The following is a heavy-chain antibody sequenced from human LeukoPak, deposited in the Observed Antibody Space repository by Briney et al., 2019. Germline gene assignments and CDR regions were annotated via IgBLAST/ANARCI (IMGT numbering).Heavy chain of an antibody. CDR1: GFTFSSYW. CDR2: IKQDGSEK. J-gene: IGHJ4*02. D-gene: IGHD6-19*01. CDR3: ARARIAVAGSSNQYFDY. Sequence: QPGGSLRLSCAASGFTFSSYWMSWVRQAPGKGLEWVANIKQDGSEKYYVDSVKGRFTISRDNAKNSLYLQMNSLRAEDTAVYYCARARIAVAGSSNQYFDYWGQGTLVTVSS. V-gene: IGHV3-7*04.